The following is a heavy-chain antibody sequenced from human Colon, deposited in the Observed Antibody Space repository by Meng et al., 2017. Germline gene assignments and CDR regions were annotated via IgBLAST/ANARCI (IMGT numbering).Heavy chain of an antibody. CDR1: GFTFSSYS. J-gene: IGHJ4*02. CDR2: ISSSSSYI. CDR3: ASSGGYYRGDFDY. D-gene: IGHD3-3*01. Sequence: GESLKISCAASGFTFSSYSMNWVRQAPGKGLEWVSSISSSSSYIYYADSVKGRFTISRDNAKNSLYLQMNSLRAEDTAVYYCASSGGYYRGDFDYWGQGTLVTVSS. V-gene: IGHV3-21*01.